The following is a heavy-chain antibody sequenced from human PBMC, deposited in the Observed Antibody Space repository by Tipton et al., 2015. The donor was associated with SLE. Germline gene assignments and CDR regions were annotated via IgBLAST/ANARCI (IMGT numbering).Heavy chain of an antibody. V-gene: IGHV3-30*04. Sequence: SLRLSCTASGFAFGGYAMHWVRQAPGKGLEWVAVISYDGSNKYYADSVKGRFTISRDNSKNTLYVQMNSLRAEDTAVYYCARDLVGPTGYGMDVWGQGTTVTVSS. D-gene: IGHD1-26*01. CDR1: GFAFGGYA. CDR3: ARDLVGPTGYGMDV. J-gene: IGHJ6*02. CDR2: ISYDGSNK.